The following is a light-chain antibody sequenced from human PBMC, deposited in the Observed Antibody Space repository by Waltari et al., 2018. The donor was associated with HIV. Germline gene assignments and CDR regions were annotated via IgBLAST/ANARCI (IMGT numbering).Light chain of an antibody. CDR3: SSYGDSLRVL. V-gene: IGLV2-8*01. CDR1: RSDIGAYDA. Sequence: QSALHQPPSASGSLGQSVTLSCTGSRSDIGAYDAVPWFQQHPRSAPKLLLYEVTRRPSTVSDRFSGSRSGSTAFLTVAGLQPDDEATYFCSSYGDSLRVLFGGGTNVTVL. CDR2: EVT. J-gene: IGLJ3*02.